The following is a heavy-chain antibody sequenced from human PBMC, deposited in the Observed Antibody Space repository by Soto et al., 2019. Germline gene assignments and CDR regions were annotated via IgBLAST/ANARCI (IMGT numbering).Heavy chain of an antibody. V-gene: IGHV3-48*03. CDR3: ASANSGHDTSCDY. Sequence: EVRLVESGGNLVQPGGSLRITCAASGFKFSDYEMNWVRQAPGKGLEWVSHISSSGSIEYYQDSVKGRFTISRDNATNSLSLEMNSLRAEDTGLYYCASANSGHDTSCDYWGQGTLVTVSS. D-gene: IGHD5-12*01. J-gene: IGHJ4*02. CDR2: ISSSGSIE. CDR1: GFKFSDYE.